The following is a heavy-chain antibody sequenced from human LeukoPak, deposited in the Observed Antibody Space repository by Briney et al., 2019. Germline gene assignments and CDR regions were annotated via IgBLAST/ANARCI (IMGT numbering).Heavy chain of an antibody. D-gene: IGHD3-16*01. J-gene: IGHJ4*02. V-gene: IGHV3-30*02. CDR3: AKAKDWGSITTGGDY. CDR1: GFTFSSYG. CDR2: IRYDGSNK. Sequence: GGSLRLSCAASGFTFSSYGMHWVRQAPGKGLEWVAFIRYDGSNKYYADSVKGRFTISRDNSKNTLYLQMNSLRAEDTAVYYCAKAKDWGSITTGGDYWGQGTLVTVSS.